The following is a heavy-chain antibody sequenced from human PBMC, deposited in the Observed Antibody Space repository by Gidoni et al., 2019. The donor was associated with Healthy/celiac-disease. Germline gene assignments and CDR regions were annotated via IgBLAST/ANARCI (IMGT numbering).Heavy chain of an antibody. CDR2: INHSGST. V-gene: IGHV4-34*01. CDR3: ARVLLLRDNWFDP. D-gene: IGHD1-26*01. Sequence: QVQLQQWGAGLLKPSETLSLTCAVYGGSFSGYYWSWIRQPPGKGLEWIGEINHSGSTNYTPSLKSRVTISVDTSKNQFSLKLSSVTAADTAVYYCARVLLLRDNWFDPWGQGTLVTVSS. CDR1: GGSFSGYY. J-gene: IGHJ5*02.